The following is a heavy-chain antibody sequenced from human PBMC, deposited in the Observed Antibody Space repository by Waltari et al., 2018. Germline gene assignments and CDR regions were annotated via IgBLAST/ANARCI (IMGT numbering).Heavy chain of an antibody. V-gene: IGHV1-8*03. CDR1: GYTFTSYD. CDR3: ARGRGWQQLVPWDV. CDR2: MKPNSGNT. Sequence: QVQLVQSGAEVKKPGASVKVSCKASGYTFTSYDINWVRKTTGQGLEGMGWMKPNSGNTGSAQKFQGRVTITRNPAISTAYMERSSLRSEDTAVYYCARGRGWQQLVPWDVWGQGTTVTVSS. J-gene: IGHJ6*02. D-gene: IGHD6-13*01.